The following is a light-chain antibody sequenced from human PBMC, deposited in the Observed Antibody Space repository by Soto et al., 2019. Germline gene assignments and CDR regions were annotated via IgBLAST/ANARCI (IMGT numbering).Light chain of an antibody. J-gene: IGKJ3*01. CDR1: QGISNY. CDR2: SSS. Sequence: AIRMTQSPTSLSASTGDRVTITCRANQGISNYLAWYQQKPGRAPKLLIYSSSTLQSGVPSKFSGSGAGADFSLTISSLHSEDFASYYCQQYSTLPFTFGPGTKVDIK. CDR3: QQYSTLPFT. V-gene: IGKV1-8*01.